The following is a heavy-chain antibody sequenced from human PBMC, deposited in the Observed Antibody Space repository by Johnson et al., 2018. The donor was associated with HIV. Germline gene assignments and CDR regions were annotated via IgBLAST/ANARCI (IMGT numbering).Heavy chain of an antibody. CDR2: ISYDGSNK. CDR3: AKGGPVLQFLEWLPGRAFDI. Sequence: QVQLVESGGGVVQPGRSLRLSCAASGFTFSSYAMHWVRQAPGKGLEWVAVISYDGSNKYYADSVKGRFTIPRDNSKNTLYLQMNSLRAEDTAVYYCAKGGPVLQFLEWLPGRAFDIWGQGTMVTVSS. V-gene: IGHV3-30-3*02. D-gene: IGHD3-3*01. J-gene: IGHJ3*02. CDR1: GFTFSSYA.